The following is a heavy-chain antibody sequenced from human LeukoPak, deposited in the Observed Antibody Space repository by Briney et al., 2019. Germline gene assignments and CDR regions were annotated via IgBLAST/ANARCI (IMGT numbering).Heavy chain of an antibody. CDR2: IYYSGST. D-gene: IGHD3-3*01. Sequence: PSETLSLTCTVSGGSISSYYWSWIRQPPGKGLEWIGYIYYSGSTNYNPSLKSRVTISVDTSKNQFSLKLSSVTAADTAVYYCARRFWSGYRVLSWGQGTLVTVSS. J-gene: IGHJ4*02. CDR1: GGSISSYY. V-gene: IGHV4-59*01. CDR3: ARRFWSGYRVLS.